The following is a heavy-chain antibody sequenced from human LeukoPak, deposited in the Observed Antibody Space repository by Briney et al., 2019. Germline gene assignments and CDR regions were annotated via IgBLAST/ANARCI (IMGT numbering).Heavy chain of an antibody. CDR1: GGSIRSSSFY. Sequence: PSETLSLTCTVSGGSIRSSSFYWGWIRQPPGKGLEWIGNIDSSGKTYSNSSLNRRVTISIDTSKNQFSLRLNSVTAADTAAYYCAREGWRQQLELWFDPWGQGTLVTVSS. D-gene: IGHD6-13*01. CDR3: AREGWRQQLELWFDP. V-gene: IGHV4-39*07. J-gene: IGHJ5*02. CDR2: IDSSGKT.